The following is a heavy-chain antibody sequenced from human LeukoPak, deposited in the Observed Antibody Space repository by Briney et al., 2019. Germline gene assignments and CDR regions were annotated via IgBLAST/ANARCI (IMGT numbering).Heavy chain of an antibody. J-gene: IGHJ4*02. CDR3: TTDQDTAMAQPFDY. D-gene: IGHD5-18*01. V-gene: IGHV3-73*01. CDR1: GFTFSGSA. Sequence: GGSLRLSCAASGFTFSGSAMHWVRQASGKGLEWVGRIRSKASSYATAYAASVKGRFTISRDDSKNTAYLQMNSLKTEDTAVYYCTTDQDTAMAQPFDYWGQGTLVTVSS. CDR2: IRSKASSYAT.